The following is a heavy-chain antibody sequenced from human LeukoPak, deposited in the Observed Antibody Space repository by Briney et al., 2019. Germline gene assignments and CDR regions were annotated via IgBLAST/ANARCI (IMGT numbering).Heavy chain of an antibody. D-gene: IGHD3-9*01. CDR2: ISGSGGNT. V-gene: IGHV3-23*01. Sequence: PGGSLRLSCAASGFSFSIFAMSWVRQAPGKGLEWVSAISGSGGNTYYADSVKDRFTFSRDNSKNTLYLQMNSLRGEDTAVYYCAKGAGFYDILTDYYFDYWGQGTLVTVSS. CDR3: AKGAGFYDILTDYYFDY. J-gene: IGHJ4*02. CDR1: GFSFSIFA.